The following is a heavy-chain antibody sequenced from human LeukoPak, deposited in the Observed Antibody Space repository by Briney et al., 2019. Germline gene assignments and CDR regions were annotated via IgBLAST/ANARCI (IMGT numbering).Heavy chain of an antibody. V-gene: IGHV4-59*06. D-gene: IGHD3-3*01. CDR2: IYYSGST. Sequence: SETLSLTCTVSGGSISSYYWSWIRQPPGKGLEWIGYIYYSGSTYYNPSLKSRVTISVDTSKNQFSLKLSSVTAADTAVYYCARSALGTLEWLSNFDYWGQGTLVTVSS. J-gene: IGHJ4*02. CDR3: ARSALGTLEWLSNFDY. CDR1: GGSISSYY.